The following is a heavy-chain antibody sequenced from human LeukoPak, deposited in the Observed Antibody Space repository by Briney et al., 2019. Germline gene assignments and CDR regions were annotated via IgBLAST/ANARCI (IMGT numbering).Heavy chain of an antibody. V-gene: IGHV1-46*01. CDR1: GYTFTSYY. J-gene: IGHJ4*02. CDR3: AQATVTKGVY. CDR2: INPSGGST. Sequence: GASVKVSCKASGYTFTSYYMHWVRQAPGQGLEWMGIINPSGGSTSYAQKFQGRVTITADKSTSTAYMELSSLRSEDTAVYYCAQATVTKGVYWGQGTLVTVSS. D-gene: IGHD4-17*01.